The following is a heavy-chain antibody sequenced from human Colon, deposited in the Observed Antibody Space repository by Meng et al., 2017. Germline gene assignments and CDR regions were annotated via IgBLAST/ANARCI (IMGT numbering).Heavy chain of an antibody. V-gene: IGHV1-3*01. CDR2: INAGNRFT. CDR3: ARSVAGYNWFGP. J-gene: IGHJ5*02. Sequence: QVQLGQSGADVKKPGASVKVSCKASGSKFTDYSMYWVRQAPGQGLEWVGWINAGNRFTKYSQKFQGRVTITMDTSASTAYMELNSLRSEDTAVYYCARSVAGYNWFGPWGQGTLVTVSS. CDR1: GSKFTDYS. D-gene: IGHD6-19*01.